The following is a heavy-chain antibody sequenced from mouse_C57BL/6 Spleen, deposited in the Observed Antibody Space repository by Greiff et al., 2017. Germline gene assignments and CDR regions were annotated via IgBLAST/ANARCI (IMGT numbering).Heavy chain of an antibody. D-gene: IGHD1-1*01. CDR3: ARILVATDFDV. Sequence: QVQLQQPGAELVRPGSSVKLSCKASGYTFTSYWMHWVKQRPIQGLEWIGNIDPSDSETHYNQKFKDKATLTVDKSSSTAYMQLSSLTSEDSAVYYCARILVATDFDVWGTGTTVTVSS. CDR2: IDPSDSET. V-gene: IGHV1-52*01. CDR1: GYTFTSYW. J-gene: IGHJ1*03.